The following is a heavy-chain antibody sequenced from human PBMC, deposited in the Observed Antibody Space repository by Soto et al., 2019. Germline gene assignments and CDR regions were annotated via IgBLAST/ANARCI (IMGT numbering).Heavy chain of an antibody. CDR2: IYHSGST. J-gene: IGHJ6*02. D-gene: IGHD1-1*01. Sequence: PSETLSLTCAVSGYSISSGYYWGWIRQPPGKGLEWIGSIYHSGSTYYNPSLKSRVTISIDTSTNHFSLHLSTLTAADTAVYYCARAPIPNWNYYGMDVWGQGTTVTVSS. CDR3: ARAPIPNWNYYGMDV. V-gene: IGHV4-38-2*01. CDR1: GYSISSGYY.